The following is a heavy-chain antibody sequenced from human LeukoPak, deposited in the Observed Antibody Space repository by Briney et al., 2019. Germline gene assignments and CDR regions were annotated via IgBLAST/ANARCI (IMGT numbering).Heavy chain of an antibody. CDR3: ARLTRRSGNYFDY. Sequence: PSETLSLTCTVSGGSISSYYWSWIRQPPGKGLEWIGYIYYNRSPNYNPSLKSRVTISMDTSKSQFSLKLRSVIAADTAVYYCARLTRRSGNYFDYWGQGTLVTVSS. CDR1: GGSISSYY. D-gene: IGHD1-1*01. J-gene: IGHJ4*02. V-gene: IGHV4-59*01. CDR2: IYYNRSP.